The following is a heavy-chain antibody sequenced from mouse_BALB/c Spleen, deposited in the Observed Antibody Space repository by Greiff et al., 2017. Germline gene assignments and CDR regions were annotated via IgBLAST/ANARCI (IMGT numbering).Heavy chain of an antibody. CDR1: GYAFTNYL. CDR2: INPGSGGT. Sequence: QVQLKQSGAELVRPGTSVKVSCKASGYAFTNYLIAWVKQRPGQGLEWIGVINPGSGGTNYNEKFKGKATLTADKSSSTAYMQLSSLTSDDSAVYFCARDYGSSYRYFDVWGAGTTVTVSS. J-gene: IGHJ1*01. V-gene: IGHV1-54*01. D-gene: IGHD1-1*01. CDR3: ARDYGSSYRYFDV.